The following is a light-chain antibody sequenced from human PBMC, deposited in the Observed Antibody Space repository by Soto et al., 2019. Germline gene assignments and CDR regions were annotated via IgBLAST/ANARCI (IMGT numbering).Light chain of an antibody. V-gene: IGLV2-14*01. CDR1: SSDVGGYNY. CDR2: SVS. Sequence: QSALTQPASVSGSPGQSITISCTGTSSDVGGYNYVSWYQQHPGKAPKLMIYSVSDRPSGVSYRFSGSKSGNTASLTISGLQADDEADYYCISYTVSRSYVFGTGTKVTVL. J-gene: IGLJ1*01. CDR3: ISYTVSRSYV.